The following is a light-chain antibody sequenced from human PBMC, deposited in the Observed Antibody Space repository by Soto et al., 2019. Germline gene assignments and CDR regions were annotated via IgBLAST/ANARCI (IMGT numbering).Light chain of an antibody. Sequence: EIVLTQSPGTLSLSPGEGATLSCRASQSVSTNFFAWYQQKPGQAPRLLIYGASTRATGIPDRFSGSGSGTDLALTISRLEPADVEVYYCQQYGRTWWTFGQGNKVDIK. J-gene: IGKJ1*01. CDR1: QSVSTNF. CDR3: QQYGRTWWT. CDR2: GAS. V-gene: IGKV3-20*01.